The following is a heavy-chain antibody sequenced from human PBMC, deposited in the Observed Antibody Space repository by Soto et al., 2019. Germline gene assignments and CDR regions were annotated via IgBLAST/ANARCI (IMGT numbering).Heavy chain of an antibody. D-gene: IGHD1-7*01. CDR3: AKVPTWNYGGPYYFDY. J-gene: IGHJ4*02. V-gene: IGHV3-9*01. CDR1: GFTFDDYA. CDR2: ISWNSGSI. Sequence: PGGSLRLSCAASGFTFDDYAMHWVRQAPGKGLEWVSGISWNSGSIGYADSVKGRFTISRDNAKNPLYLQMNSLRAEDTALYYCAKVPTWNYGGPYYFDYWGQGTLVTVSS.